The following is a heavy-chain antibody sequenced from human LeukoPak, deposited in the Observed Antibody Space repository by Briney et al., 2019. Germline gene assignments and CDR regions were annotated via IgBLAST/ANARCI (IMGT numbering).Heavy chain of an antibody. D-gene: IGHD2-15*01. Sequence: GGSLRLSCAASGFTFSSYAMNWVRQAPGKGLEWVSDISGSGGSTYYADSVKGRFTISRDNSKNTLYLQMNSLRAEDTAVYYCAKVPINRIVVVVAATLYYFDYWGQGTLVTVSS. CDR1: GFTFSSYA. V-gene: IGHV3-23*01. J-gene: IGHJ4*02. CDR2: ISGSGGST. CDR3: AKVPINRIVVVVAATLYYFDY.